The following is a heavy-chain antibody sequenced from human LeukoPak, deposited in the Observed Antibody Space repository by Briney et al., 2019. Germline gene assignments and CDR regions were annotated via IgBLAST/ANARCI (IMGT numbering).Heavy chain of an antibody. D-gene: IGHD3-9*01. Sequence: SETLSLTCAVSGDSISIYYWSWIRQPPGEGLERSGYIYYSGGTSYTPSLKRRVTISVDTSKNRFSLKLSSETAADTAVYYCARTNSENYDILTGYSNWFDPWGQGTLVTVSS. V-gene: IGHV4-59*01. CDR3: ARTNSENYDILTGYSNWFDP. J-gene: IGHJ5*02. CDR2: IYYSGGT. CDR1: GDSISIYY.